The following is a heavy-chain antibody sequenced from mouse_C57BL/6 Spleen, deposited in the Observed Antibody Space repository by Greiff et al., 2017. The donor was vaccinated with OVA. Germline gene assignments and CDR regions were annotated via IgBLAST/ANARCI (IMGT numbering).Heavy chain of an antibody. CDR2: ISDGGSYT. D-gene: IGHD2-5*01. Sequence: DVHLVESGGGLVKPGGSLKLSCAASGFTFSSYAMSWVRQTPEKRLEWVATISDGGSYTYYPDNVKGRFTISRDNAKNNLYLQMSHLKSEDTAMYYCARVLSNYDLMDYWGQGTSVTVSS. CDR1: GFTFSSYA. V-gene: IGHV5-4*01. J-gene: IGHJ4*01. CDR3: ARVLSNYDLMDY.